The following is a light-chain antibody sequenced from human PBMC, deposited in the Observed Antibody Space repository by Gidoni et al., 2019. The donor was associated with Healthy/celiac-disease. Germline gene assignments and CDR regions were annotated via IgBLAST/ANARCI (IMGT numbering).Light chain of an antibody. CDR3: QQRSNWIT. CDR2: DAS. J-gene: IGKJ5*01. CDR1: QSVSSY. Sequence: EIVLTQSPATLSLSPGERATLSCRASQSVSSYLAWYQQKPGQAPRLLIYDASNRATGIPARFSGSGSGTDFTLTISRLEPEDFAVYYCQQRSNWITFGQXTRLEIK. V-gene: IGKV3-11*01.